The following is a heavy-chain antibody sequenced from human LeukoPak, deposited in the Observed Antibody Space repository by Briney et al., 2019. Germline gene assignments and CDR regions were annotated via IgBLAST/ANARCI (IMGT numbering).Heavy chain of an antibody. Sequence: ASVTVSCKVSGYTLTELSMHWVRQAPGKGLEWMRGFDPEDGETIYAQKFQGRVTITADKSTSTAYMELSSLRSEDTAVYYCARSIFGYGDYGTYYYYGMDVWGQGTTVTVSS. D-gene: IGHD4-17*01. V-gene: IGHV1-24*01. CDR3: ARSIFGYGDYGTYYYYGMDV. CDR2: FDPEDGET. J-gene: IGHJ6*02. CDR1: GYTLTELS.